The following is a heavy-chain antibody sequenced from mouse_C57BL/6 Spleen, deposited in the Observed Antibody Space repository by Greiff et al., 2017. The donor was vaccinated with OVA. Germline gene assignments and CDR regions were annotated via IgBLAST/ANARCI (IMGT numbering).Heavy chain of an antibody. Sequence: QVQLKQSGAELVRPGSSVKLSCKASGYTFTSYWMDWVKQRPGQGLEWIGNIYPSDSETHYNQKFKDKATLTVDKSSSTAYMQLSSLTSEDSAVYYCAGPIYYDYERYFDVWGTGTTVTVSS. D-gene: IGHD2-4*01. CDR1: GYTFTSYW. CDR2: IYPSDSET. J-gene: IGHJ1*03. CDR3: AGPIYYDYERYFDV. V-gene: IGHV1-61*01.